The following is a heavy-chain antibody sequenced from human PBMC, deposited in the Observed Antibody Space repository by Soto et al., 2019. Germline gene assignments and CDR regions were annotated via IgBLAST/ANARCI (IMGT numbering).Heavy chain of an antibody. CDR1: GGSISSSSYY. D-gene: IGHD3-22*01. J-gene: IGHJ5*02. Sequence: SETLSLTCTVSGGSISSSSYYWGWIRQPPGKGLEWIGSIYYSGSTYNNPSLKSRVTISVDTSKNQFSLKLSSVTAADTAVYYCARHARSGLAGNWFDPWGQGTLVTVSS. CDR3: ARHARSGLAGNWFDP. V-gene: IGHV4-39*01. CDR2: IYYSGST.